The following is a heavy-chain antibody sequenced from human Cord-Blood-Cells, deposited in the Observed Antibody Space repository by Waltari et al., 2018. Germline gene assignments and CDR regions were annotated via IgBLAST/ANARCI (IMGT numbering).Heavy chain of an antibody. CDR1: GGSFRGYY. Sequence: QVQLQQWGAGRLKPSETLSLTCSVYGGSFRGYYWSWIRQPPRKGLEWIGEINHSGSTNYNPYLKSRVTISVDTSKNQFSLKLSSVTAADTAVYYCASGSYYYYYGMDVWGQGTTVTVSS. J-gene: IGHJ6*02. CDR3: ASGSYYYYYGMDV. V-gene: IGHV4-34*01. CDR2: INHSGST.